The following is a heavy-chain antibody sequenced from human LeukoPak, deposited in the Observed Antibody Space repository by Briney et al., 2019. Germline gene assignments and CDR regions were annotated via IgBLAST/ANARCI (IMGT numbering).Heavy chain of an antibody. J-gene: IGHJ4*02. V-gene: IGHV3-30*02. Sequence: GGSLRLSCAASGFTFSNYGMHWVRRPPGKGLECVAFIRYDGSNNYYADSVKGRFTISRDNSKNTLYLLMNGLRPEDSAVYYCAKDKRQYSYGSPVDFWGQGTLVTVSS. CDR1: GFTFSNYG. CDR2: IRYDGSNN. D-gene: IGHD5-18*01. CDR3: AKDKRQYSYGSPVDF.